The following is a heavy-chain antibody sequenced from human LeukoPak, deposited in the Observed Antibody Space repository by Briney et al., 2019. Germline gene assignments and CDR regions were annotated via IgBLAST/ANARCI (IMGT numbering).Heavy chain of an antibody. D-gene: IGHD3-10*01. CDR3: ARETGYGSYYFDY. J-gene: IGHJ4*02. Sequence: SQTLSLTCTVSGDSISSGDYYWSWIRQPPGKGLEWIGYIYYSGSTTYNPSLQSRVTISVDTSRNQFSLKVSSVTAADTAVYYCARETGYGSYYFDYWGQGTLVTVSS. CDR1: GDSISSGDYY. V-gene: IGHV4-30-4*08. CDR2: IYYSGST.